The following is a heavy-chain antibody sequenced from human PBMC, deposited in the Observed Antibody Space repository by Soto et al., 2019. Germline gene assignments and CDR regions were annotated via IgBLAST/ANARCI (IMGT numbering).Heavy chain of an antibody. Sequence: KPSETLSLTCAVSGGSISSSNWWSWVRQPPGKGLEWIGEIYHSGSTNYNPSLKIRVTISVDKSKNQFSLKLSSVTAADTAVYYCARPRDGYNYGFDYWGQGTLVTASS. CDR1: GGSISSSNW. V-gene: IGHV4-4*02. CDR2: IYHSGST. CDR3: ARPRDGYNYGFDY. D-gene: IGHD5-12*01. J-gene: IGHJ4*02.